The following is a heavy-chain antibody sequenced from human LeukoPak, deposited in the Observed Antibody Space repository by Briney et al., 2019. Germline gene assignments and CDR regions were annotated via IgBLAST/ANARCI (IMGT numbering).Heavy chain of an antibody. CDR3: AKGGEVATIRGYYFDY. V-gene: IGHV3-23*01. CDR2: TSGSGGST. J-gene: IGHJ4*02. D-gene: IGHD5-12*01. CDR1: GFTFSSHA. Sequence: GASLRLSCAASGFTFSSHAMSWVRQAPGRGLEWVSATSGSGGSTYYADSVKGRLTISRDNSKNTLYLQMNSLRAEDTAVYYCAKGGEVATIRGYYFDYWGQGTLVTVSS.